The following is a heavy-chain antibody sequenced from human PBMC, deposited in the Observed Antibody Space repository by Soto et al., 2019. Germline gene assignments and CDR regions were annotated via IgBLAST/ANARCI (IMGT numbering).Heavy chain of an antibody. CDR3: ARDGYYDFWSGYQRVRGYYFDY. V-gene: IGHV1-69*12. D-gene: IGHD3-3*01. CDR1: GGTFSSYA. Sequence: QVQLVQSGAEVKKPGSSVKVSCKASGGTFSSYAISWVRQAPGQGLEWMGGIIPIFGTANYAQKFQGRVTITADESTSTAYMELSSLRSEDTAVYYCARDGYYDFWSGYQRVRGYYFDYWGQGTLVTVSS. CDR2: IIPIFGTA. J-gene: IGHJ4*02.